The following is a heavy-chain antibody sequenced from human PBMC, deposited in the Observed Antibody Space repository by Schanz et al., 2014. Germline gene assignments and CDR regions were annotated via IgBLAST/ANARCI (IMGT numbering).Heavy chain of an antibody. V-gene: IGHV1-24*01. J-gene: IGHJ4*02. CDR3: ARGWGYDALTGYVF. Sequence: QVQLVQSGAEVKKAGASVKVSCKVSGYTLSKLSIHWVRQAPGKGLEWMGGLDLEDGEIVYAEQLKGRVTMTEDTSTDTAYMELSSLRSQDTAVYYCARGWGYDALTGYVFWGQGTLVTVSS. CDR2: LDLEDGEI. D-gene: IGHD3-9*01. CDR1: GYTLSKLS.